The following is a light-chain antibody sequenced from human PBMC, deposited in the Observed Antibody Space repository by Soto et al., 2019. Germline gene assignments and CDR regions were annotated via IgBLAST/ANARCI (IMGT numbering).Light chain of an antibody. V-gene: IGKV3-11*01. Sequence: EIVLTQSPATLSLSPGERATLSCRASPTARSYLAWYQQKPGQAPRLLIYDVSNRATGVPARFRGSGSETDFSLTFSSLEPEDFAGYYCPQRSNQRLTFGGETSVDIK. CDR3: PQRSNQRLT. CDR1: PTARSY. CDR2: DVS. J-gene: IGKJ4*01.